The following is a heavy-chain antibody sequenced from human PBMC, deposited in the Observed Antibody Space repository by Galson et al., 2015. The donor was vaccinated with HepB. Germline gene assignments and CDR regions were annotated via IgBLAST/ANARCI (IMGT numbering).Heavy chain of an antibody. CDR1: GGSVSSDRHY. Sequence: SETLSLTCTVSGGSVSSDRHYWGWIRQPPGKGLEWIGSFSYSGSTFYNSSLNIRVTISVDTSNSQFSLKLKSVTAADTAAYYCVRQVKTTVAPDYWGQGIPVTVSS. CDR2: FSYSGST. J-gene: IGHJ4*02. D-gene: IGHD4-11*01. CDR3: VRQVKTTVAPDY. V-gene: IGHV4-39*01.